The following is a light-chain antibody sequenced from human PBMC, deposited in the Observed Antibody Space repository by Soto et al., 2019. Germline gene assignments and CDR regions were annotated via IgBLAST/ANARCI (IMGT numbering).Light chain of an antibody. Sequence: QSVLTQPASVSGSPGQSITIACTGTSSDVGGHNYVSWFQQHPGKAPKLMISEVSNRPSGVSNRFSASKSGNTASLTISGLQSEDEATYYCSSYSSSSTLVFGTGTKVTVL. CDR1: SSDVGGHNY. CDR2: EVS. V-gene: IGLV2-14*01. CDR3: SSYSSSSTLV. J-gene: IGLJ1*01.